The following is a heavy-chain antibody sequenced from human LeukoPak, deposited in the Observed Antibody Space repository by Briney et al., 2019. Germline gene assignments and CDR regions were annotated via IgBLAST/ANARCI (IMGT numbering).Heavy chain of an antibody. CDR1: GFPFSNYW. V-gene: IGHV3-74*01. Sequence: GGSLRLSCAASGFPFSNYWMHWVRQAPGKGLVWVSRVNSDGSTTYYADSVKGRFTISRDNSKNTLYLQMNSLRAEDTAVYYCAKDLAGITMVRGPFDIWGQGTMVTVSS. CDR3: AKDLAGITMVRGPFDI. J-gene: IGHJ3*02. CDR2: VNSDGSTT. D-gene: IGHD3-10*01.